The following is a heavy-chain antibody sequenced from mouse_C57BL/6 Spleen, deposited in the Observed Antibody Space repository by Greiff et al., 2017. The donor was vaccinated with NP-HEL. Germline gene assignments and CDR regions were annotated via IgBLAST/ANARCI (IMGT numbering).Heavy chain of an antibody. V-gene: IGHV7-1*01. Sequence: EVNLVESGGGLVQSGRSLRLSCATSGFTFSDFYMEWVRQAPGKGLEWIAASRNKANDYTTEYSASVKGRFIVSRDTSQSILYLQMNALRAEDTAIYYCARDAPTTVVATRYWYFDVWGTGTTVTVSS. D-gene: IGHD1-1*01. CDR1: GFTFSDFY. J-gene: IGHJ1*03. CDR2: SRNKANDYTT. CDR3: ARDAPTTVVATRYWYFDV.